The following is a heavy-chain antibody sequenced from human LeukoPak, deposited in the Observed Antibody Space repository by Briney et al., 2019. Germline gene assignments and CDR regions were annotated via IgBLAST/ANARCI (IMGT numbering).Heavy chain of an antibody. CDR2: MNPNSGNT. J-gene: IGHJ5*02. Sequence: ASVKVSCTASGYTFTSYDINWVRQATGQGLEWMGWMNPNSGNTGYAQKFQGRVTMTRHTSMSTAYMELSSLRSEDTAVYYCARVKGRYCSGGSCARHWFDPWGQGTLVTVSS. D-gene: IGHD2-15*01. CDR3: ARVKGRYCSGGSCARHWFDP. V-gene: IGHV1-8*01. CDR1: GYTFTSYD.